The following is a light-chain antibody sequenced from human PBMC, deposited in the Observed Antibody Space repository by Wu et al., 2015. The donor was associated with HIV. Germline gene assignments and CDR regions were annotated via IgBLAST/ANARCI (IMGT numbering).Light chain of an antibody. J-gene: IGKJ5*01. V-gene: IGKV1-5*01. Sequence: ASIGDRVNITCRPVRHFYLSCRYQQAPGKAPRVLIYDASTLQSGVSSRFSGSGSGTHFTLTISGLQRDDFAVYFCQQLNSFPLTFGQGSRLEI. CDR3: QQLNSFPLT. CDR1: RHFYL. CDR2: DAS.